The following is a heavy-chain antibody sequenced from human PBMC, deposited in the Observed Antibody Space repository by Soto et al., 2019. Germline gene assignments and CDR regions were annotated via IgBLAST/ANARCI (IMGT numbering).Heavy chain of an antibody. J-gene: IGHJ4*02. CDR2: IDADGSGT. Sequence: GGSLRLSCTGSGFPFSAYNINWVRQVPGQGLVWVSRIDADGSGTSYADSVKGRFTISRDNAKNTLSLEMNALRVDDTAIYYCTTTFEFWGQGTLVTVSS. CDR3: TTTFEF. V-gene: IGHV3-74*01. D-gene: IGHD1-1*01. CDR1: GFPFSAYN.